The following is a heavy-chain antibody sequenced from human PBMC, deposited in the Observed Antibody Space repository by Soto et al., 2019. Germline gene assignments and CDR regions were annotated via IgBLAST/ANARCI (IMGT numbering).Heavy chain of an antibody. V-gene: IGHV3-23*01. D-gene: IGHD5-12*01. CDR1: GLTFITYA. Sequence: EEQLLESGGGLVQPGGSLRLSCAASGLTFITYAMAWVRLAPGRGLEWVSGVRPNGITYYADSVKGRFIISRDNSKNTVSMEMNSLRAEDTAIYYCAKIPRGGAYGDWYFDLWGRGTLVTVSS. CDR3: AKIPRGGAYGDWYFDL. CDR2: VRPNGIT. J-gene: IGHJ2*01.